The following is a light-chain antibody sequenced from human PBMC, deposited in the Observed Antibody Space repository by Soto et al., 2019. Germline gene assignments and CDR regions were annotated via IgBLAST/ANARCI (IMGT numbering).Light chain of an antibody. Sequence: QSVLTQPASVSGSPGQSITISCTGTSSDVGGYNYVSWYQQHPGKAPKLMIYDVSNRHSGVSNRFSGSKSGNTASLTISGLQAEDGADYYCSSYTSSSTVVFGGGTKLTVL. V-gene: IGLV2-14*01. CDR2: DVS. J-gene: IGLJ2*01. CDR1: SSDVGGYNY. CDR3: SSYTSSSTVV.